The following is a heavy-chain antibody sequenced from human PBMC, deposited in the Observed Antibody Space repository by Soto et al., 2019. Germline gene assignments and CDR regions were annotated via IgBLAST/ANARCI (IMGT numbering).Heavy chain of an antibody. CDR1: GGSINNYY. J-gene: IGHJ4*02. V-gene: IGHV4-4*07. Sequence: SETLSLTCTVSGGSINNYYWSWIRQPAGKGLEWIGRIDTSGSTNYNPSLKSRVTMSVDTSKNQFSLKLSSVTAADTAVYYCARGLGGYDQLFDYWGQGTLVTVSS. CDR2: IDTSGST. CDR3: ARGLGGYDQLFDY. D-gene: IGHD5-12*01.